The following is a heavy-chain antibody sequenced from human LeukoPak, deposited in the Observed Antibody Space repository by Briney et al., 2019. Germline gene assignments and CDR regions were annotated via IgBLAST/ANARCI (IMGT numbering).Heavy chain of an antibody. J-gene: IGHJ3*01. CDR3: ARGLTGDFGAFDV. V-gene: IGHV4-4*07. Sequence: PSETLSLTCTVSGGSISSYYWSWIRQPAGKGLEWIGRIYTSGSTNYNPSLKSRVTILSDTSKNQFSLKLTSLTAADTAVYYCARGLTGDFGAFDVWGQGTMVTVSS. CDR2: IYTSGST. D-gene: IGHD7-27*01. CDR1: GGSISSYY.